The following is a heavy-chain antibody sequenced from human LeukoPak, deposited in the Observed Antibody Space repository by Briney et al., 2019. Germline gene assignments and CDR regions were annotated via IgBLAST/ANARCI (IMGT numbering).Heavy chain of an antibody. CDR3: ARERGYCSSSTCYTSDAVDI. CDR2: VNPYTGGT. CDR1: GYTFTGYY. D-gene: IGHD2-2*02. Sequence: ASVKVSCKTSGYTFTGYYIHWVRQAPGHGLEWMGWVNPYTGGTDYAQRFQGRVTMTRDTSISTAYMELSRLRSDDTAVYYCARERGYCSSSTCYTSDAVDIWGQGTMVTVSS. J-gene: IGHJ3*02. V-gene: IGHV1-2*02.